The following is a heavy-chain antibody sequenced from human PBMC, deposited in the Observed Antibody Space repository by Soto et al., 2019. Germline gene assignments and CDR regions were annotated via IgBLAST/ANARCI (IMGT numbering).Heavy chain of an antibody. V-gene: IGHV3-30*03. Sequence: VQLVEAGGGVVQPGRSLRLSCAASGFTFSSYGMHWVRQAPGMGLEWVAVISYDGSTKYYADSVKGRISSSRDNFKNTLYLQMNSLRAEDTAVYYCAPWFGAFHYCGQGNLVTGSS. D-gene: IGHD3-10*01. J-gene: IGHJ4*02. CDR2: ISYDGSTK. CDR1: GFTFSSYG. CDR3: APWFGAFHY.